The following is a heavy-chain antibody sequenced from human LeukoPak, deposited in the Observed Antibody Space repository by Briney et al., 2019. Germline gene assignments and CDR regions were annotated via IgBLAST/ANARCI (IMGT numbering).Heavy chain of an antibody. V-gene: IGHV1-69*05. CDR3: ARRGGGWELLDYYYMDV. CDR2: IIPIFGTA. Sequence: ASVKVSCKASGGTFSSYAISWVRQAPGQGLEWMGGIIPIFGTANYAQKFQGRVTITTDESTSTAYMELSSLRSEDTAVYYCARRGGGWELLDYYYMDVWGKGTTVTVSS. CDR1: GGTFSSYA. J-gene: IGHJ6*03. D-gene: IGHD1-26*01.